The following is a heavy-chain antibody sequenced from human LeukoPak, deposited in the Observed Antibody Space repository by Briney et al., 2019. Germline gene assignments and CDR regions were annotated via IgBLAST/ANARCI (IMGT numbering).Heavy chain of an antibody. J-gene: IGHJ6*04. Sequence: PGGSLRLSCAASGFTFSSYEMNWVRQAPGKGLEWVSYIRSSGSTIYYADSVKGRFTISRDNAKNSLYLQMNSLRAEDTAVYYCAGGDYYYYYGMDVWGKGTTVTVSS. D-gene: IGHD3-10*01. CDR1: GFTFSSYE. CDR3: AGGDYYYYYGMDV. V-gene: IGHV3-48*03. CDR2: IRSSGSTI.